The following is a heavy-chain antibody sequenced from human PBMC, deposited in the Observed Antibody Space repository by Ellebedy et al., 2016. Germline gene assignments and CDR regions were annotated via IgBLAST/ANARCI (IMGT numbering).Heavy chain of an antibody. CDR3: ARAQDPHTLWSGYLLH. CDR2: ISATTV. D-gene: IGHD3-3*01. Sequence: GGSLRLXXAASGFSFSRHIFNWVRQTPGKGLEWVSYISATTVYYTDSVQGRFTISRDDAKNSLYLQMNSLRAEDAAVYHCARAQDPHTLWSGYLLHWGQGALVTVAS. CDR1: GFSFSRHI. V-gene: IGHV3-48*04. J-gene: IGHJ1*01.